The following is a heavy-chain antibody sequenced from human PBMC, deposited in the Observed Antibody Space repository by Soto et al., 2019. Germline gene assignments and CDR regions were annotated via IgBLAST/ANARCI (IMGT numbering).Heavy chain of an antibody. D-gene: IGHD4-4*01. J-gene: IGHJ5*02. CDR1: GDSVSSNSAA. Sequence: QTLSLTCAISGDSVSSNSAAWNCIRQSPSRGLEWLGRTYYRSKWYNDYAVSVKSRITINPDTSKNQFSLQLNSVTPEDTAVYYCARDQRSHSNYTGSYRFARWGQGPLVTASS. V-gene: IGHV6-1*01. CDR3: ARDQRSHSNYTGSYRFAR. CDR2: TYYRSKWYN.